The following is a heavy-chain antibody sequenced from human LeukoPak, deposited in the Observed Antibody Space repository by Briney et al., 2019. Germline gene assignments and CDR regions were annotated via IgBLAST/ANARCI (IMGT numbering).Heavy chain of an antibody. CDR1: GFTFSSYA. Sequence: GGSLRLPCAASGFTFSSYAMSWVRQAPGKGLEWVSAISGSGGSTYYADSVKGRFTISRDNSKNTLYLQMNSLRAEDTAVYYCASSSYDSSGTRGAFDIWGQGTMVTVSS. J-gene: IGHJ3*02. CDR2: ISGSGGST. D-gene: IGHD3-22*01. V-gene: IGHV3-23*01. CDR3: ASSSYDSSGTRGAFDI.